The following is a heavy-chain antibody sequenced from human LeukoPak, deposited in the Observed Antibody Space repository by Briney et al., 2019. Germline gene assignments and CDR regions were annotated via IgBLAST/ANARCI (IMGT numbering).Heavy chain of an antibody. CDR2: INHSGST. D-gene: IGHD2-2*01. CDR1: GGSFSGYY. V-gene: IGHV4-34*01. CDR3: ARYSESCSSTSCWYFDL. Sequence: PSETLSLTCAVYGGSFSGYYWSWIRQPPGKGLEWIGEINHSGSTNYNPSLKSRVTISVDTSKNQFSLKLSSVTAADTAVYYCARYSESCSSTSCWYFDLWGRGTLVTVSS. J-gene: IGHJ2*01.